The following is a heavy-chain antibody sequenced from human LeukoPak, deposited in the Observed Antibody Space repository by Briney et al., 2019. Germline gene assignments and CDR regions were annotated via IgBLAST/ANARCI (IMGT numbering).Heavy chain of an antibody. J-gene: IGHJ4*02. CDR1: GFTFDDYA. CDR2: ISYDGSNK. CDR3: ARSSIYDSSGYYFDY. D-gene: IGHD3-22*01. V-gene: IGHV3-30*03. Sequence: GRSLRLSCAASGFTFDDYAMHWVRQAPGKGLEWVAVISYDGSNKYYADSVKGRFTISRDNSKNTLYLQMNSLRAEDTAVYYCARSSIYDSSGYYFDYWGQGTLVTVSS.